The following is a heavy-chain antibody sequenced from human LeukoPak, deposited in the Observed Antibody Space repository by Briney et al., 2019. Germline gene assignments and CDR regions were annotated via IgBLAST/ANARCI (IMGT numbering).Heavy chain of an antibody. CDR3: ARHREGNSNYQGGRHNYFDP. D-gene: IGHD4-11*01. CDR1: GGTFSGYY. V-gene: IGHV4-34*01. Sequence: SETLSLTCAVYGGTFSGYYWSWIRQPPGKGLEWIGEINHSGSTNYNPSLKSRVTISVDTSKNQFSLNLGSVTASDTAVYHCARHREGNSNYQGGRHNYFDPWGQGTLVTVSS. J-gene: IGHJ5*02. CDR2: INHSGST.